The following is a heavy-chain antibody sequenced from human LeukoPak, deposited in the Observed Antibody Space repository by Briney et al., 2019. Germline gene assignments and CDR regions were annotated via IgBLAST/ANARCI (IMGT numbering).Heavy chain of an antibody. V-gene: IGHV4-4*02. Sequence: SGTLSLTCAVSGGSISSSNWWSWVRQPPGKELEWIGEIYHSGSTNYNPSLKSRVTISVDKSKNQFSLKLSSVTAADTAVYYCARESRDCSSTSCPMNIWGQGTMVTVSS. CDR3: ARESRDCSSTSCPMNI. J-gene: IGHJ3*02. D-gene: IGHD2-2*01. CDR2: IYHSGST. CDR1: GGSISSSNW.